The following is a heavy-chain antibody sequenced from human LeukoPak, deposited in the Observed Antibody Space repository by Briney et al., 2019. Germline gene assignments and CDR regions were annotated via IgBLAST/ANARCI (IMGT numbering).Heavy chain of an antibody. CDR1: GGSFSGYY. CDR3: ARHFGYDDTSDYQGVPDY. J-gene: IGHJ4*02. V-gene: IGHV4-34*01. D-gene: IGHD3-22*01. Sequence: SETLSLTCAVYGGSFSGYYWSWIRQPPGKGLEWIGEINHSGSTNYSPSLKSRVTIFVDTSKTQFSLKLSSVTAADTAVYYCARHFGYDDTSDYQGVPDYWGQGSLVTVSS. CDR2: INHSGST.